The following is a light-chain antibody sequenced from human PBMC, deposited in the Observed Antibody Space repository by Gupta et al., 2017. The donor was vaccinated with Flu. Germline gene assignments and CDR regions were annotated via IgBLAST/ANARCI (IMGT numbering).Light chain of an antibody. J-gene: IGKJ1*01. CDR3: QQYHFSPST. V-gene: IGKV3-20*01. CDR2: GAS. CDR1: LSVNSSY. Sequence: EVVLTQSPGTLSLSPGERATLSCRASLSVNSSYLAWCQQKPGQAPRLLIYGASSRATGIPDRFSGSGSGTDFTLTISRLEPEDFAVYYCQQYHFSPSTFGQGTRVEIK.